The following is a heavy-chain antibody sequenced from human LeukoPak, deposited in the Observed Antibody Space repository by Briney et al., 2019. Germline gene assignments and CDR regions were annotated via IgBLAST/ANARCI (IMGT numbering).Heavy chain of an antibody. CDR1: GYSFTSYW. J-gene: IGHJ5*02. D-gene: IGHD2-15*01. V-gene: IGHV5-10-1*01. CDR2: IDPSDSYT. Sequence: GESLKTSCKGSGYSFTSYWISWVRQMPGKGLEWMGRIDPSDSYTNYSPSFQGHVTISADKSISTAYLQWSSLKASDTAMYYCARHGAAFGNWFDPWGQGTLVTVSS. CDR3: ARHGAAFGNWFDP.